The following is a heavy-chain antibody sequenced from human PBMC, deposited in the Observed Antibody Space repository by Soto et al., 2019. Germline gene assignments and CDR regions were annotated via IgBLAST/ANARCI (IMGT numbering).Heavy chain of an antibody. CDR2: IYYSGST. J-gene: IGHJ6*02. V-gene: IGHV4-59*01. D-gene: IGHD3-3*01. CDR1: GGSISSYY. CDR3: ARYYDFWSGPYYYYYGMDV. Sequence: SETLSLTCTVSGGSISSYYWSWIRQPPGKGLEWIGYIYYSGSTNYNPSLKSRVTISVDTSKNQFSLKLSSVTAADTAVYYCARYYDFWSGPYYYYYGMDVWGQGTTVTVSS.